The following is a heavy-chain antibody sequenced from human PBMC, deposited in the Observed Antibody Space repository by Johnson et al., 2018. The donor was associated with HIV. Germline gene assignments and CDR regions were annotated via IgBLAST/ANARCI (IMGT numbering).Heavy chain of an antibody. CDR2: IWYDGSNK. Sequence: QVQLVESGGGVVQPGRSLRLSCAASGFTFSSYGMHWVRQAPGKGLEWVAVIWYDGSNKYYAASVKGRLTISRDNSKNTLYLQMNSLRAGDTAVYYCARGRDSSGFNDAFDIWGQGTMVTVSS. CDR3: ARGRDSSGFNDAFDI. J-gene: IGHJ3*02. CDR1: GFTFSSYG. D-gene: IGHD3-22*01. V-gene: IGHV3-33*01.